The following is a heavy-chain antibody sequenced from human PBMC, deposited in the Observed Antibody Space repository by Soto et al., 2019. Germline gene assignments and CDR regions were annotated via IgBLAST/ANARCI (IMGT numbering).Heavy chain of an antibody. Sequence: QVQMVESGGGVVQPGGSLRLSCAASGFTFSIYAMHWVRQAPGKELEWVAGILNDGTRKYYVNYVKGRFTISRDNSKDKVYLQMTGLKAEDTAVFYCAKDRGTSLGYGMDVWGQGTTVTVSS. CDR1: GFTFSIYA. CDR3: AKDRGTSLGYGMDV. J-gene: IGHJ6*02. CDR2: ILNDGTRK. V-gene: IGHV3-30*18. D-gene: IGHD6-6*01.